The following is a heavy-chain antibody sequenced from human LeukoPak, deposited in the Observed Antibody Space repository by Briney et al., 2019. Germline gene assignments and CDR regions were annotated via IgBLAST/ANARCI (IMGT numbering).Heavy chain of an antibody. J-gene: IGHJ4*02. CDR1: GFTFSSYW. CDR2: INSDGSST. D-gene: IGHD5-18*01. V-gene: IGHV3-74*01. Sequence: GGSLRLSCAASGFTFSSYWMHWVRQAPGKGLVWVSRINSDGSSTSYADSVKGRFTISRDNAKNTLYLQMNSLTAEDTAVYYCARVRGYYSAYYSDYWGQGTLVTVSS. CDR3: ARVRGYYSAYYSDY.